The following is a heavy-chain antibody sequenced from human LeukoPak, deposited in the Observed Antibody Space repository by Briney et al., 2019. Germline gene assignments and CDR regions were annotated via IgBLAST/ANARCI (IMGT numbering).Heavy chain of an antibody. CDR3: ARGSRSAFDI. CDR2: IHQDGNEK. CDR1: GFTFSTYW. V-gene: IGHV3-7*03. D-gene: IGHD1-26*01. Sequence: PGGSLRLSCAASGFTFSTYWMSWVRQAPGKGLEWVANIHQDGNEKYYVDSVKGRFTISRDNSKNTLYLQMNSLRAEDTAVYYCARGSRSAFDIWGQGTMVTVSS. J-gene: IGHJ3*02.